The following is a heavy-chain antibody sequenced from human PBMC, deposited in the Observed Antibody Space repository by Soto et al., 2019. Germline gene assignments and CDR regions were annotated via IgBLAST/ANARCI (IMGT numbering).Heavy chain of an antibody. CDR2: INAGNGNT. J-gene: IGHJ3*02. CDR1: GYTSTSYA. V-gene: IGHV1-3*01. CDR3: ATAIADDAFDI. Sequence: GASVKVSGKASGYTSTSYAMHWVRQAPGQRLEWMGWINAGNGNTKYSQKFQGRVTITRDTSASTAYMELSSLRFEDTAVYFCATAIADDAFDIWGRGTMVTVSS. D-gene: IGHD2-2*01.